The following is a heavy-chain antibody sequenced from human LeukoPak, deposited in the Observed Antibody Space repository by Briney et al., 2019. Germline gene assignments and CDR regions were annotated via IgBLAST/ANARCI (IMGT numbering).Heavy chain of an antibody. V-gene: IGHV3-33*01. J-gene: IGHJ4*02. Sequence: PGRSLRLSCAASGFTFSSYGMHWVRQAPGKGLEWVAVIWYDGSNKYYADSVKGRFTISRDNSKNTLYLQMNSLRAEDTAVYYCARDRYRYCSGGSCSIFDYWGQGTLVTVSS. CDR2: IWYDGSNK. CDR3: ARDRYRYCSGGSCSIFDY. D-gene: IGHD2-15*01. CDR1: GFTFSSYG.